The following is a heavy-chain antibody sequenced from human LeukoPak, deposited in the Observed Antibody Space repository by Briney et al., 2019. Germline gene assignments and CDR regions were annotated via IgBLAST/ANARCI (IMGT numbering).Heavy chain of an antibody. CDR1: GGSISSHY. Sequence: SETLSLTCTVSGGSISSHYWSWIRQAPGKGLEWIGHINYSGSTNYNPSLKSRLTISVDMSKNQFSLKLSSVTAADTAIYYCAREAYYDFWSGSLARYYYMDVWGKGTTATVSS. J-gene: IGHJ6*03. CDR2: INYSGST. CDR3: AREAYYDFWSGSLARYYYMDV. D-gene: IGHD3-3*01. V-gene: IGHV4-59*11.